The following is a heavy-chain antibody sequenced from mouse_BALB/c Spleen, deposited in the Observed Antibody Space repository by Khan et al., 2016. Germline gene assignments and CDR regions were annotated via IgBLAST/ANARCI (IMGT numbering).Heavy chain of an antibody. J-gene: IGHJ3*01. CDR2: LDPANGNS. D-gene: IGHD2-1*01. CDR1: GFNIKDTY. Sequence: EVQLQESGAELVKPGASVKLSCTASGFNIKDTYMHWVKQRPEQGLEWIGRLDPANGNSKYDPKFQGKAAITADTSSNTAYLQLSSLTSEDTAVYYCARGGNYVELGNWGQGTLVTVSA. V-gene: IGHV14-3*02. CDR3: ARGGNYVELGN.